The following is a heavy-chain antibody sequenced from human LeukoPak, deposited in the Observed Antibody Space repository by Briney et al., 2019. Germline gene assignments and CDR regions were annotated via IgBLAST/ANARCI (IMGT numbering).Heavy chain of an antibody. D-gene: IGHD3-22*01. CDR1: GGTFSSYA. J-gene: IGHJ4*02. Sequence: GDSVKVSCKASGGTFSSYAISWVRQAPGQGLEWMGGIIPIFGTANYAQKFQGRVTITADESTSTAYMELSSLRSEDTAVYYCARTPPYYYDSSGYYANYWGQGTLVTVSS. V-gene: IGHV1-69*13. CDR3: ARTPPYYYDSSGYYANY. CDR2: IIPIFGTA.